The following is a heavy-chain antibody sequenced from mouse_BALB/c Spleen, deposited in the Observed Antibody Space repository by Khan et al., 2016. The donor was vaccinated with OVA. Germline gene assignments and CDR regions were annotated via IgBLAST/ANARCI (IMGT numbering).Heavy chain of an antibody. V-gene: IGHV1-77*01. CDR1: GYTFTDYY. CDR2: ISPGSGDT. CDR3: ARRNYFGYTCAY. J-gene: IGHJ3*01. D-gene: IGHD1-2*01. Sequence: VQLQESGAELARPGASVKLSCKASGYTFTDYYINWVKQRTGQGLEWIGEISPGSGDTYYNERFKGKATLTADKSSSTAYMQLSSLTSEASAVYFWARRNYFGYTCAYWGQGTLVTVSA.